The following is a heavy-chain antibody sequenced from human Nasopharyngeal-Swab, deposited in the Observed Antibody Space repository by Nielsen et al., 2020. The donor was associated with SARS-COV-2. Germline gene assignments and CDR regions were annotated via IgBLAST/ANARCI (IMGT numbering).Heavy chain of an antibody. D-gene: IGHD6-13*01. J-gene: IGHJ4*02. V-gene: IGHV1-58*02. CDR2: IVIGSDNT. Sequence: SLKVSCKASGLTFIRSAMQRVLQARGHRLEWIGWIVIGSDNTKYARKFQERVSITRDMSTSKAYMELSSLRSEDTAVYYCAAGRYSSSCYSGIDYWGQGTLVTVSS. CDR1: GLTFIRSA. CDR3: AAGRYSSSCYSGIDY.